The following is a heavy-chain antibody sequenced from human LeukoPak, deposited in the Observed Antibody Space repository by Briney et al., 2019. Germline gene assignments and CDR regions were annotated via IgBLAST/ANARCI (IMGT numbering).Heavy chain of an antibody. J-gene: IGHJ3*02. CDR3: AREEDCSSTSCSDAFDI. D-gene: IGHD2-2*01. CDR2: IYTSGST. V-gene: IGHV4-4*07. Sequence: PSETLSLTCTVSGGSISSYYWSWIRQPAGKGLEWIGRIYTSGSTNYNPSFKSRVTMSVDTSKNQFSLKLSSVTAADTAVYYCAREEDCSSTSCSDAFDIWGQGTMVTVSS. CDR1: GGSISSYY.